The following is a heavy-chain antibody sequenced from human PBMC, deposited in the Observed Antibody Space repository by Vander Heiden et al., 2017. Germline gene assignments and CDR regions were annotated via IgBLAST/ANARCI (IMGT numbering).Heavy chain of an antibody. CDR3: ARDTAMVGTLDY. D-gene: IGHD5-18*01. Sequence: EVQLVEFGGGLIQLEGSLRLSRAASGLTVSRNSMGGVRQASGKRLELVSVVYSGGKTYYADSVKGRLTISRDNSKNTLYHQMNSLRAEDTAVYYCARDTAMVGTLDYWGQGTLVTVSS. CDR2: VYSGGKT. V-gene: IGHV3-53*01. CDR1: GLTVSRNS. J-gene: IGHJ4*02.